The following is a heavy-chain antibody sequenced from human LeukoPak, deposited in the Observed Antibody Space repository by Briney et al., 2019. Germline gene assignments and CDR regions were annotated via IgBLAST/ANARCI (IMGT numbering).Heavy chain of an antibody. CDR1: GFTFSNYN. Sequence: GGSLRLSCAASGFTFSNYNMNWVRQAPGKGLEWVSYIRSSSSTIYYADSVKGRFTISRGNSKNTLYLQMNSLRAEDTAVYYCAKDLTITIFGVVIGFDYWGQGTLVTVSS. D-gene: IGHD3-3*01. CDR3: AKDLTITIFGVVIGFDY. J-gene: IGHJ4*02. CDR2: IRSSSSTI. V-gene: IGHV3-48*01.